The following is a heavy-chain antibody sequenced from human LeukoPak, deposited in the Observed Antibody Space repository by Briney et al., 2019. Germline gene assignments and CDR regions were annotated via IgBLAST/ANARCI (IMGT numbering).Heavy chain of an antibody. CDR1: GYSISSGHY. J-gene: IGHJ6*03. Sequence: SETLSLTCAVSGYSISSGHYWVWIRQPPGKGLEYIGNIYHSGSSHYNPSLKSRVTISVDTSNNQFSLKLSSVTAADTAEYYCARAKNPYYYYYMDFWGRGTTVTVSS. CDR2: IYHSGSS. V-gene: IGHV4-38-2*01. CDR3: ARAKNPYYYYYMDF.